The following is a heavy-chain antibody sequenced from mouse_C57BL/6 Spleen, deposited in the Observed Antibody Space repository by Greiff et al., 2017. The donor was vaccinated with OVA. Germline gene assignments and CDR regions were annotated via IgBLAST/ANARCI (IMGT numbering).Heavy chain of an antibody. Sequence: QVQLQQSGAELVKPGASVKISCKASGYAFSSYWMNWVKQRPGKGLEWLGQIYPGDGGTNYNGKFQGKATLTADTSSSAAYMQLSSLTSEDSAVYFCARDYGSSYEDYFDYWGKGTTLTVSS. D-gene: IGHD1-1*01. J-gene: IGHJ2*01. V-gene: IGHV1-80*01. CDR1: GYAFSSYW. CDR3: ARDYGSSYEDYFDY. CDR2: IYPGDGGT.